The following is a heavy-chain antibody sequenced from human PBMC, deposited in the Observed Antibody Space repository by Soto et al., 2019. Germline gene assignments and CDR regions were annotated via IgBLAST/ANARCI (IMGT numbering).Heavy chain of an antibody. CDR2: MNPNSGNT. CDR1: GYTFTSYD. J-gene: IGHJ3*02. D-gene: IGHD6-19*01. V-gene: IGHV1-8*01. Sequence: GASVKVSCKASGYTFTSYDINWVRQATGQGLEWMGWMNPNSGNTGYAQKFQGIVTMTRNTSISTAYMELSSLRSEVLFVYYCARAAVAVADAFDIWGQGTMVTVS. CDR3: ARAAVAVADAFDI.